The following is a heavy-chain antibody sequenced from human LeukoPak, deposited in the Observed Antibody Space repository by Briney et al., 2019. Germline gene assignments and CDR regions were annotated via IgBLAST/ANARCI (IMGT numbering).Heavy chain of an antibody. J-gene: IGHJ4*02. V-gene: IGHV3-74*01. CDR3: AKTYGSGSYYNPG. D-gene: IGHD3-10*01. CDR1: GFTFSSYW. Sequence: GGSLRLSCAASGFTFSSYWMHWVRQAPGKGLVWVSRINSDGSSTSYADSVKGRFTISRDNSKNTLYLQMNSLRAEDTAVYYCAKTYGSGSYYNPGWGQGTLVTVSS. CDR2: INSDGSST.